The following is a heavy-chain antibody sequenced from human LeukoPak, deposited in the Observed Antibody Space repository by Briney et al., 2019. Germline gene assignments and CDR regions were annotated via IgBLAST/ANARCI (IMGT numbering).Heavy chain of an antibody. CDR2: IGRSGTTI. Sequence: GGSLRLSYAASGFTFSNAWMSWIRQVPGKGLEWASYIGRSGTTIHYADSVKGRFTISWDNAKKSLYLQMNSLRAEDTAVYYCARSGKIYFDWLLDYWGQGTLVTVSS. V-gene: IGHV3-11*04. D-gene: IGHD3-9*01. CDR3: ARSGKIYFDWLLDY. CDR1: GFTFSNAW. J-gene: IGHJ4*02.